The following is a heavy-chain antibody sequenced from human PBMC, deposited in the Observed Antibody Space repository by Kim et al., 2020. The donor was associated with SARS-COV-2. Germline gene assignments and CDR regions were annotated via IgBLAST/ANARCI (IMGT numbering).Heavy chain of an antibody. V-gene: IGHV4-34*13. Sequence: PSLKSRVTISLDTSKNQFSLKLSSVTAADTAVYYCASLGTITVAAGMDVWGQGTTVTVSS. J-gene: IGHJ6*02. CDR3: ASLGTITVAAGMDV. D-gene: IGHD6-19*01.